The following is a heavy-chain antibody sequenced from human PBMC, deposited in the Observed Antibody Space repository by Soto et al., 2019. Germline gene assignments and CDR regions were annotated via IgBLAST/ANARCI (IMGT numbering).Heavy chain of an antibody. Sequence: QVQLVESGGGVVQPGRSLRLSCAASGFTFSSYGMHWVSQAPGKGLEWVAVISYDGSNKYYADSVKGRFTISRDNSKNTLYLQMNSLRAEDTAVYYCAKELAYCGGDCYSGFDHWGQGTLVTVSS. CDR2: ISYDGSNK. V-gene: IGHV3-30*18. J-gene: IGHJ4*02. CDR1: GFTFSSYG. CDR3: AKELAYCGGDCYSGFDH. D-gene: IGHD2-21*02.